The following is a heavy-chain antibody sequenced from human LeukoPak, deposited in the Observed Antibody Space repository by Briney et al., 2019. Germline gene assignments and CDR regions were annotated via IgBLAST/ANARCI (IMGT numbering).Heavy chain of an antibody. J-gene: IGHJ3*02. V-gene: IGHV3-48*01. Sequence: GGSLRLSCAASGFTFDDYSMNWVRQAPGKGLEWVSFISSSSSTMYYADSVKGRFTIPRDNAKNSVYVQMNSLRAEDTAVYYCARDGGSSWYGAFDIWGQGTMVTVSS. D-gene: IGHD6-13*01. CDR3: ARDGGSSWYGAFDI. CDR1: GFTFDDYS. CDR2: ISSSSSTM.